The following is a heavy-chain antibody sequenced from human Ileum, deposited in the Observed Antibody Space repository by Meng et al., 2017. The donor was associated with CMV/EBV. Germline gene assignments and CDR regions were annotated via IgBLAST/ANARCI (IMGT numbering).Heavy chain of an antibody. V-gene: IGHV4-4*07. CDR2: VYSSGRT. Sequence: QVQVLGSGPGLVKPSETVALTGTGSGGCISGYYWSRNRQPATKGLEWIGRVYSSGRTDYNPSLQSRVTMSVDTSKNQFSLKLSSVTAADTAVYYCARGSSSWAFDYWGQGTLVTVSS. J-gene: IGHJ4*02. CDR3: ARGSSSWAFDY. CDR1: GGCISGYY. D-gene: IGHD2-2*01.